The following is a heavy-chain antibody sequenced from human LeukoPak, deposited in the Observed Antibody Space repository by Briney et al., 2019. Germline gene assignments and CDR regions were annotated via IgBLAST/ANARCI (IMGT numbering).Heavy chain of an antibody. D-gene: IGHD6-19*01. Sequence: GGSLRLSCAASGFTFSSYWMSWVRQAPGKGLEWVANIKQDGSEKYYVDSVKGRFTISRDNAKNSLYLQMNSLRAEDTAVYYCAKGRGYTSGWPGAGFDYWGQGTLVTVSS. V-gene: IGHV3-7*01. CDR2: IKQDGSEK. J-gene: IGHJ4*02. CDR3: AKGRGYTSGWPGAGFDY. CDR1: GFTFSSYW.